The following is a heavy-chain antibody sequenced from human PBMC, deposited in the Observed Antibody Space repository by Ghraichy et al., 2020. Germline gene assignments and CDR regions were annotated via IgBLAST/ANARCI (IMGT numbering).Heavy chain of an antibody. CDR3: ARPIAVSDHFFDF. CDR2: ISANNGNT. D-gene: IGHD6-19*01. J-gene: IGHJ4*02. CDR1: GFMFSSYG. V-gene: IGHV1-18*01. Sequence: ASVKVSCTASGFMFSSYGLSWVRQAPAQGLEWMGWISANNGNTNYAEKFQHRVTMTTDMSTSTAYMELRSPRSDDTAVYYCARPIAVSDHFFDFWGQGTLFAVSS.